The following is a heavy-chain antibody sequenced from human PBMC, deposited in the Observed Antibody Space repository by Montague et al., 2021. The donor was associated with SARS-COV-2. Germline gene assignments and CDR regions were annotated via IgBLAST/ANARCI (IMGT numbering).Heavy chain of an antibody. J-gene: IGHJ6*02. CDR3: ARRPIGSCSSTSCYADYYYGMDV. V-gene: IGHV4-39*01. D-gene: IGHD2-2*01. CDR1: GGSISSSSYY. CDR2: IYYSGST. Sequence: SETLSLTCTVSGGSISSSSYYWGWIRQPPGKGLEWIGSIYYSGSTYYNPSLKSRVTISVDTSKNQFSLKLSSVTAADTAVYYCARRPIGSCSSTSCYADYYYGMDVWGQRTTVTVSS.